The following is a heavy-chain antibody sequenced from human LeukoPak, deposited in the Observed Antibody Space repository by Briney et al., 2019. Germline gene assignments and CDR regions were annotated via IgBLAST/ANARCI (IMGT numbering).Heavy chain of an antibody. CDR1: GYTFTSYY. CDR2: IIPIFGTA. CDR3: ARAHIKFGCSGGSCYSGYFDY. J-gene: IGHJ4*02. Sequence: SVKVSCKASGYTFTSYYMHWVRQAPGQGLEWMGGIIPIFGTANYAQKFQGRVTITADESTSTAYMELSSLRSEDTAVYYCARAHIKFGCSGGSCYSGYFDYWGQGTLVTVSS. D-gene: IGHD2-15*01. V-gene: IGHV1-69*13.